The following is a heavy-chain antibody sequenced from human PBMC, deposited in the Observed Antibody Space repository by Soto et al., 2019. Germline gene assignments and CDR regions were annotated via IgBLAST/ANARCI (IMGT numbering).Heavy chain of an antibody. CDR2: VSIGGANT. CDR3: AKVNDHYYYEY. J-gene: IGHJ4*02. CDR1: GFTFSNYA. V-gene: IGHV3-23*01. Sequence: GGSLRLSCAASGFTFSNYAMTWVRQAPGKGLEWVSTVSIGGANTYYTDSVKGRFTISRDNSKNTLYLQMDSLRVEDTALYYCAKVNDHYYYEYWGQGALVTVSS.